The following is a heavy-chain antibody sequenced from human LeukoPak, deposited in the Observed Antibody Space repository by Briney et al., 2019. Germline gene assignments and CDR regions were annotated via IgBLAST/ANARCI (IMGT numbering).Heavy chain of an antibody. CDR2: INTDGTTI. Sequence: GGSLRLSCAASGFTFSGSWMHWVRQAPGQGLVWVSRINTDGTTINYADSVKGRFTISRDNAKNTLYLQMHSLTAEDTAVYYCATAGNYRFDYWGQGILVTVPS. CDR1: GFTFSGSW. V-gene: IGHV3-74*01. J-gene: IGHJ4*02. CDR3: ATAGNYRFDY. D-gene: IGHD5-24*01.